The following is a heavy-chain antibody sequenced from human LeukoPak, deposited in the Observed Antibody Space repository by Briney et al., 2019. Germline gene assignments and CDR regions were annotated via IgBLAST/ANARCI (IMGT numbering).Heavy chain of an antibody. D-gene: IGHD4-17*01. Sequence: GGSLRLSCAASGFTFSSYWMGWVRQAPGKGLEWVAKIKQDGSEEYYVDSVRGRFAVSRDNAKDSLYLQMNSLRAEDTAVYHCARDTGSSHYFDYWGQGTLVTVSS. CDR3: ARDTGSSHYFDY. CDR1: GFTFSSYW. J-gene: IGHJ4*02. V-gene: IGHV3-7*01. CDR2: IKQDGSEE.